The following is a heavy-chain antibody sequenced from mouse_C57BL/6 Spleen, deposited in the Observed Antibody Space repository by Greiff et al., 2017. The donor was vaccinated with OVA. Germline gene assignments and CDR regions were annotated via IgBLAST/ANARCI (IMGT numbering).Heavy chain of an antibody. D-gene: IGHD1-1*01. J-gene: IGHJ1*03. CDR3: ARRRYGSSYWYFDV. CDR1: GYTFTSYW. Sequence: VQLQQPGAELVRPGSSVKLSCKASGYTFTSYWMHWVKQRPIQGLEWIGNIDPSDSETHYNQKFKDKATLTVDKSSSTAYMQLSSLTSEDSAVYYCARRRYGSSYWYFDVWGTGTTVTVSS. V-gene: IGHV1-52*01. CDR2: IDPSDSET.